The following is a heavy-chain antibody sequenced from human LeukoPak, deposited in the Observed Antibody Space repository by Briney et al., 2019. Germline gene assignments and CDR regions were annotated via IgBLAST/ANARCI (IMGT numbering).Heavy chain of an antibody. D-gene: IGHD2-15*01. CDR1: GFTFSDFY. CDR2: ISGGGDTI. Sequence: GGSLRLSCAASGFTFSDFYMSWIRQAPGKGLEFISYISGGGDTIFYADSVKGRFTISRDNAKNSLYLQMNNLRAEDTAVYYCARVHCSGGGCSSWGQGTLVTVSS. V-gene: IGHV3-11*01. J-gene: IGHJ4*02. CDR3: ARVHCSGGGCSS.